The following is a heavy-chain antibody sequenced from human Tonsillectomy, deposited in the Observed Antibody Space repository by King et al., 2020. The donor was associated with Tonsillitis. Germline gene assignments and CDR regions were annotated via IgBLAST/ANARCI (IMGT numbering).Heavy chain of an antibody. CDR1: GGTFNSNG. D-gene: IGHD6-13*01. CDR3: ASPREQLVRDYYYNGLDV. V-gene: IGHV1-69*06. CDR2: IIPIFGTT. J-gene: IGHJ6*02. Sequence: VRLVESGAEVRKPGSSVKVSCKASGGTFNSNGLTWVRQAPGQGLEWMGGIIPIFGTTNYAQKFQGRVTISADKVTSTAYMELSSLKSDDTAVYYCASPREQLVRDYYYNGLDVWGQGTPVTVSS.